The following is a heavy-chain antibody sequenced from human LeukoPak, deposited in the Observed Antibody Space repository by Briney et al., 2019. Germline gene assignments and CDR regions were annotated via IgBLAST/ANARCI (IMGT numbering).Heavy chain of an antibody. CDR2: IKQDGSEK. V-gene: IGHV3-7*01. D-gene: IGHD3-9*01. Sequence: GGSLRLSCAASRFTFSTYWMSWVRQAPGKGLEWVASIKQDGSEKYYVDSVKGRFTFSRDYAKNTLFLQMDSLRAEDTAVYYCARDMTRYFDGDAFDIWGQGTMVTVSS. J-gene: IGHJ3*02. CDR3: ARDMTRYFDGDAFDI. CDR1: RFTFSTYW.